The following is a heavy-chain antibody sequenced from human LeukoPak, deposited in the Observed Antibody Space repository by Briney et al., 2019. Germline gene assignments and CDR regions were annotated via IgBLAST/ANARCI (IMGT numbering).Heavy chain of an antibody. J-gene: IGHJ4*02. D-gene: IGHD3-9*01. V-gene: IGHV3-48*03. Sequence: PGGSLRLSCAASGFTFSSYEMNWVRQAPGKGLEWVSYISSSGSTIYYADSVKGRFTISRDNAKNSLCLQMNSLRAEDTAVYYCARVGDGYFDWLSYPDYWGQGTLVTVSS. CDR1: GFTFSSYE. CDR3: ARVGDGYFDWLSYPDY. CDR2: ISSSGSTI.